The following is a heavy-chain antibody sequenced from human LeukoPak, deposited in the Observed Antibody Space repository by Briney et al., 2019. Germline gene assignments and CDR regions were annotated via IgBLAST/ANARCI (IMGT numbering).Heavy chain of an antibody. CDR1: GFTFSSYG. D-gene: IGHD5-24*01. J-gene: IGHJ6*03. CDR2: ISGSGGST. CDR3: VKEERWYYMDV. V-gene: IGHV3-23*01. Sequence: PGGSLRLSCAASGFTFSSYGMSWVRQAPGKGLEWVSAISGSGGSTYYADSVKGRFTISRDNSKNSLYLQMNSVTIEDTALYYCVKEERWYYMDVWGKGTTVTVSS.